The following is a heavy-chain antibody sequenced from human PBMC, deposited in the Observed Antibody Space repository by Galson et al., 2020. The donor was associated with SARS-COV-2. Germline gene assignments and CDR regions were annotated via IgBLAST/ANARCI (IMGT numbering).Heavy chain of an antibody. CDR2: INHSGST. J-gene: IGHJ6*03. CDR1: GGSFSGNY. CDR3: ARVGRFLEWLLSISSYYYYMDV. D-gene: IGHD3-3*01. V-gene: IGHV4-34*01. Sequence: SKTLSLTCAVYGGSFSGNYWSWIRQPPGKGLEWIGEINHSGSTNYNPSLKSRVTKSVDTSKNQFSLKLSSVTAADTAVYYCARVGRFLEWLLSISSYYYYMDVWGKGTTVTVSS.